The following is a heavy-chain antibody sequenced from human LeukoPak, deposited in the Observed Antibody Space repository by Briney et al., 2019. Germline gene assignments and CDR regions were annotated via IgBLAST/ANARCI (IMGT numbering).Heavy chain of an antibody. Sequence: PGGSLRLSCAASGFSFSSYAMSWVRQAPGKGLEWVSAISGSGGRTYYADSVKGRFTISRDNAKNSLYLQMNSLRAEDTAVYYCAREGVYYDSSGSDPFDYWGQGTLVTVSS. CDR1: GFSFSSYA. CDR3: AREGVYYDSSGSDPFDY. V-gene: IGHV3-23*01. D-gene: IGHD3-22*01. CDR2: ISGSGGRT. J-gene: IGHJ4*02.